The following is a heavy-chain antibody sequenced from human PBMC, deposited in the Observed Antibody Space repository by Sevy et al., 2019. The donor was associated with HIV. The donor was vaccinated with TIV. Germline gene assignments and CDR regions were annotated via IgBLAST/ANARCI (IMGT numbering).Heavy chain of an antibody. CDR3: AKGVTMIVVVDAFDI. V-gene: IGHV3-23*01. Sequence: GGSLRLSCAASGFTFSSYTMNWVRQAPGKGLEWVSGISGSDDRTYYADSGKGRFTISRDNSKNTLSLQMNSLRADDTAVYYCAKGVTMIVVVDAFDIWGHGTMVTVSS. D-gene: IGHD3-22*01. CDR1: GFTFSSYT. J-gene: IGHJ3*02. CDR2: ISGSDDRT.